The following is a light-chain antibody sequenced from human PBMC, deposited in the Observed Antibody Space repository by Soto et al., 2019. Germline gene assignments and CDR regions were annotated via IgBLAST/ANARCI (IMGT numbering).Light chain of an antibody. CDR1: SSDVGGYNY. V-gene: IGLV2-8*01. Sequence: QSALTQPPSASGSPGQSVTISCTGTSSDVGGYNYVSWYQQHPGKAPKLMIYEVSKRPSGVPDRFSGSKSGNTASLTVSGLQAEDEADYYCTSHAGTINLVFGRGTKVTVL. CDR2: EVS. CDR3: TSHAGTINLV. J-gene: IGLJ2*01.